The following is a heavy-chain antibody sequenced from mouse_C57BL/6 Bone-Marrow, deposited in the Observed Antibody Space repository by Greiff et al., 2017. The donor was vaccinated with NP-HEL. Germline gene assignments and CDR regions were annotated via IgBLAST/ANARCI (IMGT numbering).Heavy chain of an antibody. V-gene: IGHV3-6*01. CDR2: ISYDGSN. J-gene: IGHJ2*01. CDR1: GYSITSGYY. D-gene: IGHD2-3*01. Sequence: EVKLMESGPGLVKPSQSLSLTCSVTGYSITSGYYWNWIRQFPGNKLEWMGYISYDGSNNYNPSLKNRISITRDTSKNQFFLKLNSVTTEDTATYYCARFYDGYYEDFDYWGQGTTLTVSS. CDR3: ARFYDGYYEDFDY.